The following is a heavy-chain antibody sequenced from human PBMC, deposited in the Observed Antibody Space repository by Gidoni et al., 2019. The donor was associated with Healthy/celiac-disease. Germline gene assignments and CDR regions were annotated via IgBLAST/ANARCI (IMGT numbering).Heavy chain of an antibody. Sequence: EVQLVESGGGLVKPGGSLRLSCAASGFTFSSYSMNWVRQAPGKGLEWVSSISSSSSYIYYADSVKGRFTISRDNAKNSLYLQMNSLRAEDTAVYYCARDRGIAAAGGWFDPWGQGTLVTVSS. V-gene: IGHV3-21*01. CDR1: GFTFSSYS. D-gene: IGHD6-13*01. CDR3: ARDRGIAAAGGWFDP. CDR2: ISSSSSYI. J-gene: IGHJ5*02.